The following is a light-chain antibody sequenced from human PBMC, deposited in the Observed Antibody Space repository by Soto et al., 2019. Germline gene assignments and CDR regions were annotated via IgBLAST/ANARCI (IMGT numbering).Light chain of an antibody. J-gene: IGLJ2*01. CDR1: SSDIGAYNF. Sequence: QSALTQPASVSGSPGQSITISCTGTSSDIGAYNFVSWYQQQPGKAPKLMLYDVNIRPSGVSNRFSGSKSGNTASLTISGLQADDEYDYYCTSWPTSTTMIFGGGTKLTVL. CDR3: TSWPTSTTMI. V-gene: IGLV2-14*03. CDR2: DVN.